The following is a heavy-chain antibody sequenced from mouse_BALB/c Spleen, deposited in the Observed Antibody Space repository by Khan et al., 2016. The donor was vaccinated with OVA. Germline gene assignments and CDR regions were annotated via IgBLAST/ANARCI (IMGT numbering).Heavy chain of an antibody. CDR2: IDPDDSET. CDR1: GYTFTNYW. J-gene: IGHJ3*01. CDR3: ARNPFAY. V-gene: IGHV1-52*01. Sequence: VQLQQSGTELVRPGTSVKLSCKASGYTFTNYWMNWIKQRPEQGLEWIGRIDPDDSETHYNQEFKDKAILTVDKSSRTDYMQLSSLTSEDSAVYYCARNPFAYWGQGTLVTVSA.